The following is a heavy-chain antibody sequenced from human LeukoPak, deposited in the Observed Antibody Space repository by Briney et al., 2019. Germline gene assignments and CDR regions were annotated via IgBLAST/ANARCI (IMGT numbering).Heavy chain of an antibody. CDR1: GFTFSTYG. V-gene: IGHV3-30*18. D-gene: IGHD6-13*01. CDR2: ISHDGSNK. CDR3: AKSGTRSSWSPRVKTYLDY. J-gene: IGHJ4*02. Sequence: GGSLRLSCAASGFTFSTYGMHWVRQAPGKGLEWVAVISHDGSNKYYADSVKGRFTISRDNSKNTLYLQMNSLRAEDTAVYYCAKSGTRSSWSPRVKTYLDYWGQGTLVTVSS.